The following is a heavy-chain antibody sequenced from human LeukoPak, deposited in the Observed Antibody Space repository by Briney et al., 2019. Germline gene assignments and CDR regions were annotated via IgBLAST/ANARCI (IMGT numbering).Heavy chain of an antibody. Sequence: ASVTVSCKASGYTFSSYYMHWVRQAPGQGLEWMGRINPSGGNTSYAQKFQGRVTMTRDMSTSTVYMELSSLRSEDTAVYYCARVGASGPWGQGTLVTVSS. J-gene: IGHJ5*02. CDR1: GYTFSSYY. CDR3: ARVGASGP. V-gene: IGHV1-46*01. D-gene: IGHD1-26*01. CDR2: INPSGGNT.